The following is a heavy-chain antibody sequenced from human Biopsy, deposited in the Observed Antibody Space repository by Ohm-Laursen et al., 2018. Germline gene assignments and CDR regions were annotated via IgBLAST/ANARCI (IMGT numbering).Heavy chain of an antibody. Sequence: TLSFTWAVSGGSISSDYWSWLRQPPGKGLEWIGYIYYSGSTNYNPSLKSRVTISVDTSKNQFSLRLNSVTAADTAVYYCARATNSTGWPYYYFYGMDVWGQGTTVTVSS. CDR2: IYYSGST. CDR1: GGSISSDY. J-gene: IGHJ6*02. D-gene: IGHD2/OR15-2a*01. V-gene: IGHV4-59*01. CDR3: ARATNSTGWPYYYFYGMDV.